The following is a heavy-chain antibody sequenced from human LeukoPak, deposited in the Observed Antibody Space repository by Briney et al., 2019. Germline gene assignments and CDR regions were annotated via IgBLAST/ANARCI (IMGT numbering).Heavy chain of an antibody. V-gene: IGHV3-21*01. CDR2: ISSSSSYI. D-gene: IGHD5-18*01. CDR1: GFTFSSYS. J-gene: IGHJ3*02. Sequence: GGSLRLSCAASGFTFSSYSMNWVRQAPGKGLGWVSSISSSSSYIYYADSVKGRFTISRDNAKNSLYLQMNSLRAEDTAVYYCARKLDTFNAFDIWGQGTMVTVSS. CDR3: ARKLDTFNAFDI.